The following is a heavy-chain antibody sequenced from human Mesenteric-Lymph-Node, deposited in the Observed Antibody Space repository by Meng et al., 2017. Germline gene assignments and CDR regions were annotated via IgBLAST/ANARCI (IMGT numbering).Heavy chain of an antibody. CDR1: GYIFTGYY. V-gene: IGHV1-2*06. CDR2: IDPNSGGT. J-gene: IGHJ5*02. Sequence: QVQLVQSGAEVKNPGASVRVSCKASGYIFTGYYIHWVRQAPGQGLEWMGRIDPNSGGTDYAQKFQGRVTLTTDTSINTAYMDLSSLRFDDTAFYYCARDRSDNCFDPWGQGTLVTVSS. CDR3: ARDRSDNCFDP.